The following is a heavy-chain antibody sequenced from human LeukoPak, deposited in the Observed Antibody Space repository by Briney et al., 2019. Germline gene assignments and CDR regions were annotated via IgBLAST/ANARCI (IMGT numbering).Heavy chain of an antibody. Sequence: SETLSLTCTVSGGSINNYYWSWIRQPAGTGLDRIGRIYTRRSTNYNHSLKSRVTMSVDTSKNQFSLKLSSVTAADTAVYYCARGRYCSADICSGGDAFDIWGQGTMVSVSS. CDR1: GGSINNYY. CDR2: IYTRRST. CDR3: ARGRYCSADICSGGDAFDI. D-gene: IGHD2-15*01. J-gene: IGHJ3*02. V-gene: IGHV4-4*07.